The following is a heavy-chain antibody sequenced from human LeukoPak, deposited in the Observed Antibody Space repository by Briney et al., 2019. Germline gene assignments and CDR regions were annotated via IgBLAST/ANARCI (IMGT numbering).Heavy chain of an antibody. J-gene: IGHJ4*02. CDR2: INHSGST. D-gene: IGHD3-9*01. CDR1: GGSFSGYY. CDR3: ASLLTGYYTYYFDY. V-gene: IGHV4-34*01. Sequence: SETLSLTCAVYGGSFSGYYWSWIRQPPGKGLEWIGEINHSGSTSYNPSLKSRVTISVDTSKNQFSLKLSSVTAADTAVYYCASLLTGYYTYYFDYWGQGTLVTVSS.